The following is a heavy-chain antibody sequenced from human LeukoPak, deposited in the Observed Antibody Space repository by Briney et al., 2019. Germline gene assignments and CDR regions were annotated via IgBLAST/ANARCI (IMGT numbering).Heavy chain of an antibody. J-gene: IGHJ4*02. CDR2: ISGSGGST. V-gene: IGHV3-23*01. D-gene: IGHD3-3*01. CDR3: AKDHRYDFWSGYCNFDY. Sequence: GGSLRLSCAVSGFTFSSHAMSWVRQAPGKGLEWVSAISGSGGSTYYADSVKGRFTISRDNSKNTLYLQMNSLRAEDTAVYYCAKDHRYDFWSGYCNFDYWGQGTLVTVSS. CDR1: GFTFSSHA.